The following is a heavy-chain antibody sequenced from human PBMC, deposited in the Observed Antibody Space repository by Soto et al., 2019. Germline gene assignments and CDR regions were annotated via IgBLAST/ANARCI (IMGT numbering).Heavy chain of an antibody. D-gene: IGHD3-22*01. CDR2: IYYSGST. CDR1: GGSISSGDYY. V-gene: IGHV4-30-4*01. CDR3: ARALVDLYYDSSGASRGHDAFDI. J-gene: IGHJ3*02. Sequence: QVQLQESGPGLVKPSQTLSLTCTVSGGSISSGDYYWSWIRQPPGKGLEWIGYIYYSGSTYYNPSLKSRVTISVDTSKNQFSLKLSSVTAADTAVYYCARALVDLYYDSSGASRGHDAFDIWGQGTMVTVSS.